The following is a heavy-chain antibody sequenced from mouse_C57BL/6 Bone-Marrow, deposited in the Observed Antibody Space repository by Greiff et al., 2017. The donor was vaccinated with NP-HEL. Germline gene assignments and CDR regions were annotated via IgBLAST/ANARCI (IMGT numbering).Heavy chain of an antibody. J-gene: IGHJ3*01. D-gene: IGHD1-2*01. CDR2: ISSGSSTI. V-gene: IGHV5-17*02. CDR1: GFTFSSFG. Sequence: EVKLMESGGGLVQPGGSRKLSCAASGFTFSSFGMHWVRQAPEKGLEWVAYISSGSSTIYYADTVKGRFTISRDNPKNTLFLQMTSLRSEDTAMYYCARWTTAFAYWGQGTLVTVSA. CDR3: ARWTTAFAY.